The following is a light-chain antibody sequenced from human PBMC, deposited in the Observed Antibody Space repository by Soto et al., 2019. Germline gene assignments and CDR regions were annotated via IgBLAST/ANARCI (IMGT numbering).Light chain of an antibody. CDR2: DAS. V-gene: IGKV3-11*01. Sequence: EIVLTQTPGTLSLSPGERATLYCRASPSVGKYLVWYQQKPGQAPRLLIYDASNRATGIPARFSGSGSGTDFTLTISSLEPEDLAVYYCQQRGNRPPWTFGQGTKVDIK. J-gene: IGKJ1*01. CDR3: QQRGNRPPWT. CDR1: PSVGKY.